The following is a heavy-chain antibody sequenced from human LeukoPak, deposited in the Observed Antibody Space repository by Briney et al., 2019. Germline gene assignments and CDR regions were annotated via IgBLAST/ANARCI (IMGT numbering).Heavy chain of an antibody. CDR3: ARVGVVVAATGNWWFDP. CDR2: ISSSGTTI. D-gene: IGHD2-15*01. Sequence: GGSLRLSCAASGFTVSSNYMSWVRQAPGKGLEWVSYISSSGTTIYYADSVKGRFTISRDNAKNSLYLQMNSLRAEDTAVYYCARVGVVVAATGNWWFDPWGQGTLVTVSS. J-gene: IGHJ5*02. V-gene: IGHV3-11*04. CDR1: GFTVSSNY.